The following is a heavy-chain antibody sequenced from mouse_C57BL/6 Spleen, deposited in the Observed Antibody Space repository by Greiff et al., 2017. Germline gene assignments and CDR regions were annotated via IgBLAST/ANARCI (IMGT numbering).Heavy chain of an antibody. J-gene: IGHJ2*01. CDR2: ISSGSSTI. CDR1: GFTFSDYG. D-gene: IGHD4-1*01. Sequence: EVHLVEPGGGLVKPGGSLKLSCAASGFTFSDYGMHWVREAPEKGLEWVAYISSGSSTIYYADTVKGRFTISRDNAKNTLFLQMTRLRSEDTAMYYCAREGLTGGDYWGQGTTLTVSS. V-gene: IGHV5-17*01. CDR3: AREGLTGGDY.